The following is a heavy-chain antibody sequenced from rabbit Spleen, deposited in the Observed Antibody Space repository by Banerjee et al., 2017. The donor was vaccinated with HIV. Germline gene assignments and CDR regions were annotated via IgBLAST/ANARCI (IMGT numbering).Heavy chain of an antibody. Sequence: QEQLEESGGGLVQPEGSLTLTCTASGFSFSNSYYMCWVRQAPGKGLELIACIYTSSGNTWYASWAKGRFTISKTSSTTVTLQMTSLTVADTATYFCARDSNGGHYYFGLWGPGTLVTVS. CDR3: ARDSNGGHYYFGL. D-gene: IGHD1-1*01. J-gene: IGHJ4*01. V-gene: IGHV1S45*01. CDR2: IYTSSGNT. CDR1: GFSFSNSYY.